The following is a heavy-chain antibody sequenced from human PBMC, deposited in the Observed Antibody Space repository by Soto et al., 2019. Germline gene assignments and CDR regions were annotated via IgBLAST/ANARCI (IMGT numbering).Heavy chain of an antibody. V-gene: IGHV3-66*01. CDR3: ARTCSGGTCSFEY. CDR1: GFTVSSNY. D-gene: IGHD2-15*01. CDR2: IYSGGST. Sequence: EVQLVESGGGLVQPGGSLRLSCAASGFTVSSNYMSWVRQAPGKGLEWVSVIYSGGSTYYADSVKGRFTISRDNSENPLYLQMNSLRAEDTAVYYCARTCSGGTCSFEYWGQGTLVTVSS. J-gene: IGHJ4*02.